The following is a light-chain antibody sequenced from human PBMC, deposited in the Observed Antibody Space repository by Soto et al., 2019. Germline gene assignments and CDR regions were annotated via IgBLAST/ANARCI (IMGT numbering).Light chain of an antibody. V-gene: IGLV2-14*01. CDR3: SSYTSINTLVV. CDR2: EVS. J-gene: IGLJ1*01. Sequence: QSALTQPASVSGSPGQSITISCTRTSSDVGGYNYVSWYQQHAGEVPKLIIFEVSNRPSGVSNRFSGSKSANTASLTISGLQAEDEADYYCSSYTSINTLVVFGTGTKVTVL. CDR1: SSDVGGYNY.